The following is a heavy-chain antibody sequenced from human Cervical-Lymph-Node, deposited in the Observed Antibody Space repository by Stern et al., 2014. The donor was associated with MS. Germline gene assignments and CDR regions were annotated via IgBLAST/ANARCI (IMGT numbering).Heavy chain of an antibody. D-gene: IGHD3-9*01. CDR1: GFTFSNYG. Sequence: VQLLESGGGVVQPGRSLRLSCAASGFTFSNYGLHWVRQAPGKGLEWVAVISYDGTVKYYTDSVRGRFTISRDNSKNTLYLQMNSLRPEDTAVYYCARELRSFDWLDYFDYWGQGTLVTVSS. CDR3: ARELRSFDWLDYFDY. V-gene: IGHV3-30*03. CDR2: ISYDGTVK. J-gene: IGHJ4*02.